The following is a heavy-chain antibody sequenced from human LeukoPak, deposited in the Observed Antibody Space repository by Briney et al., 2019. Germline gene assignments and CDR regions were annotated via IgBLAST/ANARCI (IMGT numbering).Heavy chain of an antibody. J-gene: IGHJ4*02. V-gene: IGHV3-48*03. CDR1: GFTFSSYE. CDR3: ASPAIRSLDY. CDR2: ISSSGSTI. Sequence: GGSLRLSCAPSGFTFSSYEMNWVRQAPGKGMEWVSYISSSGSTIYYADSVKGRFTISRDNAKNSLYLQMNSLRAEDTAVYYWASPAIRSLDYWGQGTLVTVSS.